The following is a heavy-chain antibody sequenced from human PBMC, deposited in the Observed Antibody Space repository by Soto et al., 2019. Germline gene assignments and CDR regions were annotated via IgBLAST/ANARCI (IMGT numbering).Heavy chain of an antibody. Sequence: WGSLRLSCAASGFSFSNAWMSWVRQAPGKGPEWVSNIKKDGSEKYYVDSVKGRFSISRDNAKNSLYLQMNSLRADDTAVYYCATNAYWGQGSMVPVSS. V-gene: IGHV3-7*01. CDR1: GFSFSNAW. J-gene: IGHJ4*02. CDR3: ATNAY. CDR2: IKKDGSEK.